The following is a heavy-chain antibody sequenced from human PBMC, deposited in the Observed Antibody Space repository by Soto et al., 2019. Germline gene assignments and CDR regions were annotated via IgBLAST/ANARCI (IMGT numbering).Heavy chain of an antibody. D-gene: IGHD2-21*01. CDR1: GYTFTSYG. Sequence: QVQLVQSGAEVKKPGASVKASCKASGYTFTSYGISWVRQAPGQGLERMVWIRAYNGNTNYPQKLRGRVTMPTDTSTSTVYLELRSLRSDATAVYYCAREGPPRLNWGQGTLVTVSS. J-gene: IGHJ4*02. CDR2: IRAYNGNT. V-gene: IGHV1-18*01. CDR3: AREGPPRLN.